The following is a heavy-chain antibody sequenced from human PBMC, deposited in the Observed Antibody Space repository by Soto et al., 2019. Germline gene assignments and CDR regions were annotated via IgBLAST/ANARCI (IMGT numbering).Heavy chain of an antibody. CDR2: IDLIDSYT. D-gene: IGHD6-13*01. J-gene: IGHJ4*02. Sequence: EVHLVQSGAEVKKPGESLRISCKGSGHALTSYWISWVRQMPGKGLEWMGRIDLIDSYTDYSKSFQGHVTISGDRSTSTAYLQWDSLAASDTAMYFCARLIGSSWYDFDYWGQGTQLTVSS. V-gene: IGHV5-10-1*03. CDR3: ARLIGSSWYDFDY. CDR1: GHALTSYW.